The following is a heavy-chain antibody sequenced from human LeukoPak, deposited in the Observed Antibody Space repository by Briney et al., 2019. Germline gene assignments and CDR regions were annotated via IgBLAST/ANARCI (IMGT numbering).Heavy chain of an antibody. J-gene: IGHJ4*02. Sequence: ASVKVSCKASGYTFTGYYMHWVRQAPGQGLEWMGWINPNSGGTNYAQKFQGRVTMTRDTSISTAYMELSRLRSDDTAVYYCAARWGTYYYDSSGYYILWGQGTLVTVSS. V-gene: IGHV1-2*02. CDR2: INPNSGGT. CDR3: AARWGTYYYDSSGYYIL. D-gene: IGHD3-22*01. CDR1: GYTFTGYY.